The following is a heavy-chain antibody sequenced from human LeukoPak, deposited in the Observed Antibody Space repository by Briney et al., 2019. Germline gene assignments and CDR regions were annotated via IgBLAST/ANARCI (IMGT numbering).Heavy chain of an antibody. V-gene: IGHV3-23*01. D-gene: IGHD5-18*01. CDR1: GFTFTNHG. J-gene: IGHJ4*02. Sequence: GGSLRLSCVASGFTFTNHGMHWVRQAPGKGLEWVSSTSGSGRNTYYADSVKGRFTISRDNSKNTLYLQMNSLRAEDTAIYYCAKDPGSNSYGSFDSWGRGTLVTVSS. CDR2: TSGSGRNT. CDR3: AKDPGSNSYGSFDS.